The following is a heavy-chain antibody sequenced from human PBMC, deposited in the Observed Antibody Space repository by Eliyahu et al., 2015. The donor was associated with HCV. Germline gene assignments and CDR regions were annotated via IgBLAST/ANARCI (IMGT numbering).Heavy chain of an antibody. D-gene: IGHD3-16*01. V-gene: IGHV1-8*02. J-gene: IGHJ5*01. CDR1: AYTYNTHX. Sequence: QVQLVQSGTEVKKPGDSVKVSCRASAYTYNTHXINWVRQAAGQGLEWVGWMSPDGSLTDYAQAFSGRVTMTGDTAMKTAHLELRSLTPADTAIYFCVKGPRRGWFDSWGQGTLVTVSS. CDR3: VKGPRRGWFDS. CDR2: MSPDGSLT.